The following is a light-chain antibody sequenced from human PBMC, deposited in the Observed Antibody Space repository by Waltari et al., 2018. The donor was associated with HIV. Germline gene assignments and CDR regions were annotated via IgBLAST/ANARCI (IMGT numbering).Light chain of an antibody. V-gene: IGKV1-39*01. Sequence: DIQMTQSPSSLSASVGDRVTITCRASQSISSYLNWYQQRPGKAPNLLTHAASSLESGVPSRFSGSGSGTDFTLTISSLQPEDSATYYCQQSYNNPWTFGQGTKVEIK. J-gene: IGKJ1*01. CDR3: QQSYNNPWT. CDR1: QSISSY. CDR2: AAS.